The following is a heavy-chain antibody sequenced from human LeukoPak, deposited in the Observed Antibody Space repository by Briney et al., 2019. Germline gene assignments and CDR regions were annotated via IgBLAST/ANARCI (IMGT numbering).Heavy chain of an antibody. CDR2: IVSDGGRA. J-gene: IGHJ4*02. CDR3: ARDSITEDNSLDY. CDR1: GFTFSPYG. Sequence: GGSLRLSCSASGFTFSPYGMQWVRQTPGKGLEWVAVIVSDGGRAHYGDSVRGRFTISRDNSKNTLYLQMNSLRAEDTAVYYCARDSITEDNSLDYWGRGILVTVSS. D-gene: IGHD7-27*01. V-gene: IGHV3-33*05.